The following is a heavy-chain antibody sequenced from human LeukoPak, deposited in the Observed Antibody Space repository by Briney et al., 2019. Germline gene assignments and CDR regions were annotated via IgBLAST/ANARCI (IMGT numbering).Heavy chain of an antibody. V-gene: IGHV3-23*01. CDR1: GFTFSSNA. J-gene: IGHJ3*02. Sequence: GGSLRLSCEASGFTFSSNAMSWVRQAPGKGLEWVSGIGGDVRTHYADSVKGRFTISRDNSKNTMYLQMNSLRVEDTAVYYCVRLHGVIGYDAFDIWGQGTMVTVSS. CDR3: VRLHGVIGYDAFDI. CDR2: IGGDVRT. D-gene: IGHD3-16*02.